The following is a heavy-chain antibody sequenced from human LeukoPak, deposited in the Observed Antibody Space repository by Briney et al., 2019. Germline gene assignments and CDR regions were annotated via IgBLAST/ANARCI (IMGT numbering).Heavy chain of an antibody. V-gene: IGHV3-64*01. Sequence: GGSLRLSCVASGFTFSNYAMHWVRQSPGKGLEYVSAISSNGGSTYYANSVKGRFTISRDNSKNTLYLQMGSLRDADMAVYYCARVFSGSYWSLDYWGQGTLVTVSS. CDR2: ISSNGGST. CDR3: ARVFSGSYWSLDY. D-gene: IGHD1-26*01. J-gene: IGHJ4*02. CDR1: GFTFSNYA.